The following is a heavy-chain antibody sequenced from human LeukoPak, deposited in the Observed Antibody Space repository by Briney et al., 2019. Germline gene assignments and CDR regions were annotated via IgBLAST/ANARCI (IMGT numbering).Heavy chain of an antibody. D-gene: IGHD2-2*02. CDR3: ARSIVVPAAIPGANYYMDV. CDR1: GGTFSSYA. V-gene: IGHV1-69*13. CDR2: IIPIFGTA. Sequence: SVKVSCKASGGTFSSYAISWVRHAPGQGLEWMGGIIPIFGTANYAQKFQGGVTITADESTSTAYMELSSPRSEDTAVYYCARSIVVPAAIPGANYYMDVWGKGTTVTVSS. J-gene: IGHJ6*03.